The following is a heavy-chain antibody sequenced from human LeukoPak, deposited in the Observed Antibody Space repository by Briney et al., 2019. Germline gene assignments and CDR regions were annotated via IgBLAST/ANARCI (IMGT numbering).Heavy chain of an antibody. V-gene: IGHV3-23*01. Sequence: GGSLRLSCAASGFSFNVYAMSWVRQAPGRRLEWISIISGSGSSIYYANSVRGRFTISRDNSKNTVYLQMNSLRAEDTAVYYCARYNGDHLDYWGQGTLVTVSS. CDR3: ARYNGDHLDY. J-gene: IGHJ4*02. CDR2: ISGSGSSI. D-gene: IGHD4-17*01. CDR1: GFSFNVYA.